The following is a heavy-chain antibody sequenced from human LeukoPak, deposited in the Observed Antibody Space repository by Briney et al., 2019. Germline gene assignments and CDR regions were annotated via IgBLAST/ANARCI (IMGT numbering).Heavy chain of an antibody. CDR1: GFTYSRYS. Sequence: GGSLRLSCAASGFTYSRYSMNWVRQAPGKGLEWVSSISSSSSYIYYADSVKGRFTISRDNAKTSLYLQMNSLRAEDTAVYYCARDRLIYGDYGDAFDIWGQGTMVTVSS. J-gene: IGHJ3*02. CDR3: ARDRLIYGDYGDAFDI. D-gene: IGHD4-17*01. CDR2: ISSSSSYI. V-gene: IGHV3-21*01.